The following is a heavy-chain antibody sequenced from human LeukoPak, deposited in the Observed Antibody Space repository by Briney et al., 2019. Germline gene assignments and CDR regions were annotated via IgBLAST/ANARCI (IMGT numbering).Heavy chain of an antibody. Sequence: GGSLRLSCAVSGFSVTNNYMSWVRQAPGKGLVWVSRIKTDGSSTDYADSVKGRFTISRDNAKNTLYLQMNSLRAEDTAVYYCAKETFDPWGQGTLVTVSS. CDR1: GFSVTNNY. V-gene: IGHV3-74*01. J-gene: IGHJ5*02. CDR3: AKETFDP. CDR2: IKTDGSST.